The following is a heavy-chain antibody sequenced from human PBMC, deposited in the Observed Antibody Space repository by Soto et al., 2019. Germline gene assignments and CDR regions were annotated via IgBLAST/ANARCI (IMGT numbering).Heavy chain of an antibody. CDR2: IYHSGGT. CDR3: ARSGYCCATSWHPFDSYFEL. J-gene: IGHJ2*01. CDR1: CYSISSGCY. V-gene: IGHV4-38-2*01. Sequence: SETLSLTCAVSCYSISSGCYWGWIRQHPGKGLECIGSIYHSGGTYYNPSLKSRVTISVDRSHNQFSVRVTXLTAAHTAGYYFARSGYCCATSWHPFDSYFELWARGTLVT. D-gene: IGHD2-15*01.